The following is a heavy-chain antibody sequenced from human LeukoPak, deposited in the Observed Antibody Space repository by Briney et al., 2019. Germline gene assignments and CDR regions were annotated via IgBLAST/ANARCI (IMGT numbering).Heavy chain of an antibody. Sequence: GGSLRLSCAGSGFTFTNYWMHWVRQAPGKGLVWVSGINSDGSSTNYADSVKGRFTISRDDAKNTLYLQMDSLRDEDTAVYYCGLSMVRALSPDYWGQGTLVTVSS. D-gene: IGHD3-10*01. CDR3: GLSMVRALSPDY. J-gene: IGHJ4*02. V-gene: IGHV3-74*01. CDR1: GFTFTNYW. CDR2: INSDGSST.